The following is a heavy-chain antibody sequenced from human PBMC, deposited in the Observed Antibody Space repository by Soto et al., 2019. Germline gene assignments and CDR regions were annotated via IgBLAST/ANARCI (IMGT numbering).Heavy chain of an antibody. Sequence: QVPLVQSGAEVKKPGASVKVSCKASGYTFTSYGISWVRQAPGQGLEWMGWISAYNGNTNYAQKLQGRVTMTTDTSTSTAYMELRSLRSDDTAVYYCAREGLGYCSSTSCYTFSGMDVWGQGTTVTVSS. CDR3: AREGLGYCSSTSCYTFSGMDV. V-gene: IGHV1-18*04. D-gene: IGHD2-2*02. J-gene: IGHJ6*02. CDR2: ISAYNGNT. CDR1: GYTFTSYG.